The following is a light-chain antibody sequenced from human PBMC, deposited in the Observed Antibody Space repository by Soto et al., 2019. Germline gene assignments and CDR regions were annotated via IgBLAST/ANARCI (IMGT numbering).Light chain of an antibody. CDR1: QSVSSY. J-gene: IGKJ1*01. Sequence: EIVLTQSPATLSLSPGDRVTLSCRASQSVSSYLTWYQQKPGQAPRLLIYGASTRATGIPARFSGSGSGTEFTLTISSLQSEDFAVYYCQQYNNWPQTFGQGTKVEIK. V-gene: IGKV3-15*01. CDR2: GAS. CDR3: QQYNNWPQT.